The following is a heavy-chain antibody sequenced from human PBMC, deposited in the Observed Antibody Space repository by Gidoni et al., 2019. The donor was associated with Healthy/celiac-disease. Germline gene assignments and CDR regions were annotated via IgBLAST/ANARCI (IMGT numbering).Heavy chain of an antibody. CDR3: ARGSGVAGVPYFDL. J-gene: IGHJ2*01. Sequence: EVQLVESGGGLVQPGGSLRLSCAASGFTFSSYDMHWVRQAKGKGLEWVSAIGTAGDTYYPGSVKGRFTISRENAKNSLYLQMNSLRAGDTAVYYCARGSGVAGVPYFDLWGRGTLVTVSS. V-gene: IGHV3-13*01. CDR2: IGTAGDT. CDR1: GFTFSSYD. D-gene: IGHD6-19*01.